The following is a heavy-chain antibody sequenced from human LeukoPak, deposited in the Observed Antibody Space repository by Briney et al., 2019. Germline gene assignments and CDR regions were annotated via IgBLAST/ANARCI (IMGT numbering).Heavy chain of an antibody. CDR2: IHTCGES. Sequence: PSETLSLTCTVSGASISNYYWSWIRQTPEKGLEWLGHIHTCGESRYYPSLESRLTMSIDTSRNQLSLKLTSVTAADTAVYFCARLGSYHDFWGQGALVTVSS. J-gene: IGHJ4*02. V-gene: IGHV4-4*09. CDR3: ARLGSYHDF. CDR1: GASISNYY. D-gene: IGHD1-26*01.